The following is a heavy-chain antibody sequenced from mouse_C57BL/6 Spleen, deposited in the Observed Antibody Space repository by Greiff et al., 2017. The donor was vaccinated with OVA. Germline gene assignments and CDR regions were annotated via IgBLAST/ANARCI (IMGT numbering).Heavy chain of an antibody. J-gene: IGHJ2*01. V-gene: IGHV1-19*01. D-gene: IGHD1-1*01. CDR3: ARQPPLFRPVVATDYFDY. CDR1: GYTFTDYY. CDR2: INPYNGGT. Sequence: EVHLVESGPVLVKPGASVKMSCKASGYTFTDYYMNWVKQSLGKSLEWIGVINPYNGGTSYNQKFKGKATLTVDKSSSTAYMELNSLTSEDSAVYYCARQPPLFRPVVATDYFDYWGQGTTLTVSS.